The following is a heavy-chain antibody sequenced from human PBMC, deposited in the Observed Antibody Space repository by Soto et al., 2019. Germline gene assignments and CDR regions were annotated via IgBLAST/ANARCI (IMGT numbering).Heavy chain of an antibody. CDR1: GFTFSSYA. Sequence: GGSLRLSCAASGFTFSSYAMSWVRQAPGKGLEWVSAISGSGGSTYYADSVKGRFTISRDNSKNTLYLQMNSLRAEDTAVYYCAREGDSSGWYNWFDPWGQGTLVTVSS. J-gene: IGHJ5*02. V-gene: IGHV3-23*01. CDR3: AREGDSSGWYNWFDP. D-gene: IGHD3-22*01. CDR2: ISGSGGST.